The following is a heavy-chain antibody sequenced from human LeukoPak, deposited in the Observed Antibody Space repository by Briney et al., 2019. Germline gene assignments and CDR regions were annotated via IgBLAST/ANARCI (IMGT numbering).Heavy chain of an antibody. CDR3: ARVRTGVDSSGYLDY. CDR1: GGSISSYY. CDR2: IYYSGST. Sequence: PSETLSLTCTVSGGSISSYYWSWIRQPPGKELEWIGYIYYSGSTNYNPSLKSRVTISVDTSKNQFSLKLSSVTAADTAVYYCARVRTGVDSSGYLDYWGQGTLVTVSS. D-gene: IGHD3-22*01. J-gene: IGHJ4*02. V-gene: IGHV4-59*13.